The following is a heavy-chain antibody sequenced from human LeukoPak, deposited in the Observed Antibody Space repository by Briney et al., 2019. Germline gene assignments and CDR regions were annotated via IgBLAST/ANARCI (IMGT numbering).Heavy chain of an antibody. V-gene: IGHV1-69*05. D-gene: IGHD3-16*01. CDR2: TIPIFGTA. Sequence: SVKVSCKASGGTFSNYAISWVRQAPGQGLEWMGGTIPIFGTANYAQKFQGRVTITTDESTSTAYMELSSLRSEDTAVYYCARTGGEDYYMDVWGKGTTVTVSS. CDR3: ARTGGEDYYMDV. J-gene: IGHJ6*03. CDR1: GGTFSNYA.